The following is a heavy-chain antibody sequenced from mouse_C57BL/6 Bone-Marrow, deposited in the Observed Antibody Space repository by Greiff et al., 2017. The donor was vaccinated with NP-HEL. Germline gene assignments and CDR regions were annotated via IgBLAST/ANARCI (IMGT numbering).Heavy chain of an antibody. V-gene: IGHV1-64*01. CDR3: ARRDYYGSPWFAY. Sequence: QVQLQQPGAELVQPGASVKLSCKASGYTFPSYWMHWVKQRPGQGLAWIGMIHPNSGSTNYNEKFKSKATLTVDKASSTAYMQLSSLTSEDSAVYYCARRDYYGSPWFAYWGQGTLVTVSA. CDR1: GYTFPSYW. J-gene: IGHJ3*01. CDR2: IHPNSGST. D-gene: IGHD1-1*01.